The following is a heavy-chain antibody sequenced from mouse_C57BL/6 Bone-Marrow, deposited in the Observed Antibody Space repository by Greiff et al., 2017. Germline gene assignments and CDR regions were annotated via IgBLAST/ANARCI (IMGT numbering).Heavy chain of an antibody. J-gene: IGHJ2*01. Sequence: QVQLQQPGAELVRPGSSVKLSCKASGYTFTSYWMDWVKQRPGQGLEWIGNIYPSDSETHYNQKFKDKATLTVDKSSSTAYMQLSSLTSEDSAVYYCAHYGSSYGYFDYWGQGTTLTVSS. V-gene: IGHV1-61*01. D-gene: IGHD1-1*01. CDR2: IYPSDSET. CDR1: GYTFTSYW. CDR3: AHYGSSYGYFDY.